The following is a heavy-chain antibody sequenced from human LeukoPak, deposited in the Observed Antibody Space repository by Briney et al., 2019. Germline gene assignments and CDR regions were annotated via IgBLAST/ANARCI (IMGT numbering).Heavy chain of an antibody. J-gene: IGHJ4*02. Sequence: KPGESLKISCKGSGYSFTSYWIGWVRQMPGKGLEWMGIIYPGDSDTRYSPSFQGQVTISADKSISTAYLQWSSLKASDTAMYYCARQPHYYDFWSGSPGDYFDYWGQGTLVTVSS. D-gene: IGHD3-3*01. CDR1: GYSFTSYW. CDR2: IYPGDSDT. V-gene: IGHV5-51*01. CDR3: ARQPHYYDFWSGSPGDYFDY.